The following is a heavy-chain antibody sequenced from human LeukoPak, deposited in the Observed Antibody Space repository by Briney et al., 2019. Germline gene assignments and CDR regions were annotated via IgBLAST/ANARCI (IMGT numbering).Heavy chain of an antibody. Sequence: SETLSLTCTVSGGSISSSSYYWGWIRQPPGKGLEWIGSIYYSGSTYYNPSLKSRVTISVDTSKNQFSLKLSSVTAADTAVYYCAGPYSGSYHYYMDVWGKGTTVTVSS. V-gene: IGHV4-39*07. CDR1: GGSISSSSYY. J-gene: IGHJ6*03. CDR3: AGPYSGSYHYYMDV. CDR2: IYYSGST. D-gene: IGHD1-26*01.